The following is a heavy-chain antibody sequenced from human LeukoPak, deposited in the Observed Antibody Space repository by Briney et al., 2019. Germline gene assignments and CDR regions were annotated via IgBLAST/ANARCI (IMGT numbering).Heavy chain of an antibody. D-gene: IGHD4-11*01. CDR1: GGSISSYY. J-gene: IGHJ5*02. CDR2: IYYSGST. V-gene: IGHV4-59*01. Sequence: TPSETLSLTCTVSGGSISSYYWSWIRQPPGKGLEWIGYIYYSGSTNYNPSLKSRVTISVDTSKNQFSLKLSSVTAADTAVYYCARLMTTYNWFDPWGQGTLVTVSS. CDR3: ARLMTTYNWFDP.